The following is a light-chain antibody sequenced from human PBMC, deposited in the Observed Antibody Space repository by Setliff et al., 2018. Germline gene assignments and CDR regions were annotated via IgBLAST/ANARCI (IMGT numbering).Light chain of an antibody. CDR1: SSDVGGYNY. J-gene: IGLJ2*01. CDR2: DVS. Sequence: QSALTQPASVSGSPGQSITISCTGTSSDVGGYNYVSWYQQHPGKAPKLMIYDVSKRPSGVSNRFSGSKSGNTASLTISGLQAEDEADYYCSSYTSSSTIVVFGGGTKVTVL. CDR3: SSYTSSSTIVV. V-gene: IGLV2-14*01.